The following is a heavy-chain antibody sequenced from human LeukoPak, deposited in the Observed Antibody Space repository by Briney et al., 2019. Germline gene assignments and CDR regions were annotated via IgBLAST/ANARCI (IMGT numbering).Heavy chain of an antibody. Sequence: GGSLRLSCAASGFTVSDNYMSWVRQAPGKGLEWVSIIYSGGTTYYADSVKGRFTISRDNSKNTLYLQMNSLRAEDTAVYYCAKDQERGYSYGYTDYWGQGTLVTVSS. CDR1: GFTVSDNY. CDR2: IYSGGTT. V-gene: IGHV3-53*01. J-gene: IGHJ4*02. CDR3: AKDQERGYSYGYTDY. D-gene: IGHD5-18*01.